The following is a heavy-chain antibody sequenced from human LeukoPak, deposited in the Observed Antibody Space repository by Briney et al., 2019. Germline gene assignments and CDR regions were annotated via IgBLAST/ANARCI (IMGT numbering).Heavy chain of an antibody. V-gene: IGHV1-18*01. D-gene: IGHD2-2*01. CDR3: ARDGTFFSSQLDY. Sequence: GASVKVSCKASGYTYTSYGISWVRHAPGQGLEWMGRLSAYNGNTNYAQKLQGRVTMTTDTSTSTAYMELRSLRSDDTAVYYCARDGTFFSSQLDYWGQGTLVTVSS. CDR1: GYTYTSYG. J-gene: IGHJ4*02. CDR2: LSAYNGNT.